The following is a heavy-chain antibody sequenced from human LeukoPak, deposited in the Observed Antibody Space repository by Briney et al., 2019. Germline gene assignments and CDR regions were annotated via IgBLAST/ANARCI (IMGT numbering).Heavy chain of an antibody. Sequence: GGSLRLSCAASGFSFSSYWMNWVRQAPGKGLEWVSSISSSSSYIYYADSVKGRFTISRDNAKNSLYLQMNSLSAEDTAVYYCAREQLGYYYDSSGYLYWGQGTLVTVSS. D-gene: IGHD3-22*01. CDR2: ISSSSSYI. CDR1: GFSFSSYW. J-gene: IGHJ4*02. CDR3: AREQLGYYYDSSGYLY. V-gene: IGHV3-21*01.